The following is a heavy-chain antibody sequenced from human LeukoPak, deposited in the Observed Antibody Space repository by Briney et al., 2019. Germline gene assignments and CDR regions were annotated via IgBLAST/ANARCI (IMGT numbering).Heavy chain of an antibody. CDR1: GGSISSYY. Sequence: SETLSLTCTVSGGSISSYYWSWIRQPPGKGLEWIGYIYYSGSTNYNPSLKSRVTISVDTSKNQFSLKLSSVTAADTAVYYCARHEYTHYCSGGSCYSSVFSFDYWGQGTLVTVSS. D-gene: IGHD2-15*01. V-gene: IGHV4-59*08. CDR3: ARHEYTHYCSGGSCYSSVFSFDY. J-gene: IGHJ4*02. CDR2: IYYSGST.